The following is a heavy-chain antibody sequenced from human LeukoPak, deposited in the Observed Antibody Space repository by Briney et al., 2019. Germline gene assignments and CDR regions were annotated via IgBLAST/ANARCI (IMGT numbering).Heavy chain of an antibody. CDR1: GFTATSNY. Sequence: GGSLRLSCAASGFTATSNYMSWVRQAPGKGLEWVSVIYTGGTTYYADSVKGRFTISRDNSKNSLYLQMNSLRDEDTALYYCARDRYLENFDYGGQGTLVTVS. V-gene: IGHV3-53*01. D-gene: IGHD5-24*01. CDR2: IYTGGTT. J-gene: IGHJ4*02. CDR3: ARDRYLENFDY.